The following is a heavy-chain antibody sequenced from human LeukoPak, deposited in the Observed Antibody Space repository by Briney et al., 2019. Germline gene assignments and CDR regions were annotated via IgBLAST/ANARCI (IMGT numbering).Heavy chain of an antibody. V-gene: IGHV3-74*01. J-gene: IGHJ3*02. Sequence: PGGSLRLSCAASGFTFSSYGMHWVRHGPGKGLVWVSRINTDGSSTSNADSVKGRFTISRDNAKNTLYLQMNSLRAEDTAVYYCARDYLCAFDICGQGTMVTVSS. CDR1: GFTFSSYG. CDR2: INTDGSST. D-gene: IGHD5-12*01. CDR3: ARDYLCAFDI.